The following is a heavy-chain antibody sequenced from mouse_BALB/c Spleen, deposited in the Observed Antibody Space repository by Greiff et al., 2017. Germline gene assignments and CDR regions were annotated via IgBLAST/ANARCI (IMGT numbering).Heavy chain of an antibody. V-gene: IGHV3-2*02. J-gene: IGHJ4*01. Sequence: EVKLVESGPGLVKPSQSLSLTCTVTGYSITSDYAWNWIRQFPGNNLEWMGYISYSGSTSYNPSLKSRISTTRDTSKNQFFLQLNSVTTEDTATYYCARRYDYDGTLYAMDYWGQGTSVTVSS. D-gene: IGHD2-4*01. CDR3: ARRYDYDGTLYAMDY. CDR1: GYSITSDYA. CDR2: ISYSGST.